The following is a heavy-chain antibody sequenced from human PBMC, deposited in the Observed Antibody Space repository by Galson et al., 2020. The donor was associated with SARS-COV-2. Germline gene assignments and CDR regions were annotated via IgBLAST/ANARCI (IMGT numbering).Heavy chain of an antibody. Sequence: SETLSLTCTVSGDSISSYYWSWIRQPAGKGLEWIGRIFSSGSTSYNPSLKSRVTMSVDASKNLFSLRLTSVTAADAGVYFCARTFYGDFYGVDGWGQGTTFTGSS. J-gene: IGHJ6*02. CDR2: IFSSGST. CDR1: GDSISSYY. CDR3: ARTFYGDFYGVDG. D-gene: IGHD4-17*01. V-gene: IGHV4-4*07.